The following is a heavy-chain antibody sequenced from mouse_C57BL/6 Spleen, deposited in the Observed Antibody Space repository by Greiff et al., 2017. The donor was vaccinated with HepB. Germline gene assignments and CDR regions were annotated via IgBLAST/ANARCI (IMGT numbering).Heavy chain of an antibody. Sequence: VQLQQPGAELVMPGASVKLSCKASGYTFTSYWMHWVKQRPGQGLEWIGEIDPSDSYTNYNQKFKGKSTLTVDKSSSTAYMQLSRLTSEDSAVYYCARYGDYHWYFDVWGTGTTVTVSS. CDR3: ARYGDYHWYFDV. CDR2: IDPSDSYT. D-gene: IGHD2-4*01. J-gene: IGHJ1*03. CDR1: GYTFTSYW. V-gene: IGHV1-69*01.